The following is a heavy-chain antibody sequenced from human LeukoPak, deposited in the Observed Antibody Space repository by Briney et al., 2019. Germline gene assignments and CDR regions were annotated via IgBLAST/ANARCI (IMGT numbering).Heavy chain of an antibody. Sequence: GGSLRLSCAASGFTFSAYAMSWVRQAPGKGLEWVSAVSGSGGSTYYTDSVKGWFTISRDNAKNSLYLQMNSLRAEDTAVYYCARGPPLFDPWGQGTLVTVSS. J-gene: IGHJ5*02. CDR3: ARGPPLFDP. V-gene: IGHV3-23*01. CDR1: GFTFSAYA. CDR2: VSGSGGST.